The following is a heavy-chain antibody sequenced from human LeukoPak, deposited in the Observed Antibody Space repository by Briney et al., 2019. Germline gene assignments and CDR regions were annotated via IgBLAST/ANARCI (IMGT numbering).Heavy chain of an antibody. Sequence: VGSRRLSCAASGFTVSSNYMSWVRQAPGKGLEWVSVIYSGGSTYYADSVKGRFTISRDNSKNTLYLQMNSLRAEDTAVYYCARAADRSSWYGMDVWGQGTTVTVSS. CDR3: ARAADRSSWYGMDV. J-gene: IGHJ6*02. CDR1: GFTVSSNY. D-gene: IGHD6-13*01. V-gene: IGHV3-53*01. CDR2: IYSGGST.